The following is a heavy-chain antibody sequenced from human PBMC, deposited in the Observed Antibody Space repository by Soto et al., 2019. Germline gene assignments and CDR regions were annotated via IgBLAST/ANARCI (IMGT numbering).Heavy chain of an antibody. D-gene: IGHD1-26*01. CDR2: ISAYNGNT. V-gene: IGHV1-18*01. J-gene: IGHJ3*02. CDR1: GYTFTRYG. Sequence: ASVKVSCKASGYTFTRYGISWVRQAPGQGLEWMGWISAYNGNTNYAQKLQGRVTMTTDTSTDTAYMELSSLRSEDTAVYYCATYFQIPDAFDIWGQGTMVTVSS. CDR3: ATYFQIPDAFDI.